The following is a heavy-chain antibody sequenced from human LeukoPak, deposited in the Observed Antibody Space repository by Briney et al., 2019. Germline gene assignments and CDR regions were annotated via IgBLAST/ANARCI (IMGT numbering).Heavy chain of an antibody. V-gene: IGHV4-30-2*01. CDR2: IYHSGST. CDR3: ARGGYCSGGSCYPLNWFDP. CDR1: GGSISSGGYS. J-gene: IGHJ5*02. Sequence: PSETLSLTCAVSGGSISSGGYSWSWIRQPPGKGLEWIGYIYHSGSTYYNPSLKSRVTISVDRSKNQFPLKLSSVTAADTAVYYCARGGYCSGGSCYPLNWFDPWGQGTLVTVSS. D-gene: IGHD2-15*01.